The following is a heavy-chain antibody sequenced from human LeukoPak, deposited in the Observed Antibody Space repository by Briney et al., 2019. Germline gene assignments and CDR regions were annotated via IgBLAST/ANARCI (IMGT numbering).Heavy chain of an antibody. Sequence: PSETLSLTCAVSGGSFSSGGYSWSWIRQPPGKGLEWIGYIYHSGSTYYNPSLKSRVTISVDRSKNQFSLKLSSVTAADTAVYYCARGIYVWGSYLDPWGQGTLVTVSS. CDR1: GGSFSSGGYS. J-gene: IGHJ5*02. CDR3: ARGIYVWGSYLDP. D-gene: IGHD3-16*01. CDR2: IYHSGST. V-gene: IGHV4-30-2*01.